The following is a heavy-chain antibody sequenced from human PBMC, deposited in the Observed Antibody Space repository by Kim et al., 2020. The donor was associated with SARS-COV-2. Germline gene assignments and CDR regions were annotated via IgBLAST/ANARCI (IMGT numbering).Heavy chain of an antibody. J-gene: IGHJ4*02. Sequence: KGRFTISRDNAKNSLYLQMNSLRAEDTAVYYCARAGTYYDFWSGYPLFDYWGQGTLVTVSS. V-gene: IGHV3-11*06. D-gene: IGHD3-3*01. CDR3: ARAGTYYDFWSGYPLFDY.